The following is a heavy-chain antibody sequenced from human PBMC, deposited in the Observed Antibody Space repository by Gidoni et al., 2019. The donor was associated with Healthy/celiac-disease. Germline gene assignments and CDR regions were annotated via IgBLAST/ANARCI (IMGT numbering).Heavy chain of an antibody. V-gene: IGHV4-34*01. CDR3: ARALSRKRGDGRPWDY. CDR2: INHSGST. CDR1: GGSFSGYY. D-gene: IGHD1-26*01. Sequence: QVQLQQWGAGPLKPSETLSLTCAVYGGSFSGYYWSWIRQPPGKGLEWIGEINHSGSTNYNPSLKSRVTISVDTSKNQFSLKLSSVTAADTAVYYCARALSRKRGDGRPWDYWGQGTLVTVSS. J-gene: IGHJ4*02.